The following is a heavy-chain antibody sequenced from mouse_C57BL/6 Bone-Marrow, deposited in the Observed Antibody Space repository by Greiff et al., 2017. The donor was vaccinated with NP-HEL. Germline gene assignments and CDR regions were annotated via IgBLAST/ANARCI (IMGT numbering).Heavy chain of an antibody. V-gene: IGHV1-26*01. J-gene: IGHJ2*01. CDR2: INPNNGGT. Sequence: EVQLQQSGPELVKPGASVKISCKASGYTFTDYYMNWVKQSHGKSLEWIGDINPNNGGTSYIQKFKGKATLTVDKASSTAYMELRSLTSEDSAVYYCARSGVFYYGRHYWGQGTTLTVSS. D-gene: IGHD1-1*01. CDR3: ARSGVFYYGRHY. CDR1: GYTFTDYY.